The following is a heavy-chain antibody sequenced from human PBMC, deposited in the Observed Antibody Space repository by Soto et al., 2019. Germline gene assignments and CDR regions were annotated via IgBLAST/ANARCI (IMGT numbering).Heavy chain of an antibody. CDR2: IIPIFGTA. J-gene: IGHJ3*02. CDR3: ARDRGGSITMHVLEARPDDAFDI. CDR1: GVTFSSYA. V-gene: IGHV1-69*13. D-gene: IGHD3-10*01. Sequence: SVKVSCKASGVTFSSYAISWVRQAPGQGLEWMGGIIPIFGTANYAQKFQGRVTITADESTSTAYMELSSLRSEDTAVYYCARDRGGSITMHVLEARPDDAFDIWGQGTMVTVSS.